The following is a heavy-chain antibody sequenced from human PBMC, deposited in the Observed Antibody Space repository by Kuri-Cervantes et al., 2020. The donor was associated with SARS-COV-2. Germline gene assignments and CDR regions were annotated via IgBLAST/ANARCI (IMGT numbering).Heavy chain of an antibody. CDR1: GFSLNTERMR. V-gene: IGHV2-70*04. CDR2: IEWDDSK. CDR3: ARTSYSRTYYFDY. J-gene: IGHJ4*02. Sequence: SAPTLVKPTQTLTLTCSFTGFSLNTERMRVSWIRQPPGKALEWLARIEWDDSKFYTPSLRSRLTISKDTSRNLVFLTMTDMDPEDTATYYCARTSYSRTYYFDYWGQGSLVTVSS. D-gene: IGHD6-13*01.